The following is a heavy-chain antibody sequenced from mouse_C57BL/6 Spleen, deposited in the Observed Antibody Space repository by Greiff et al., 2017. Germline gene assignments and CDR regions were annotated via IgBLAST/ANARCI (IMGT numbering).Heavy chain of an antibody. CDR2: IYPGSGNT. CDR3: ARDYDYDRTWFAY. D-gene: IGHD2-4*01. J-gene: IGHJ3*01. CDR1: GYSFTSYY. V-gene: IGHV1-66*01. Sequence: VQVVESGPELVKPGASVKISCKASGYSFTSYYIHWVKQRPGQGLEWIGWIYPGSGNTKYNEKFKGKATLTADTSSSTAYMQLSSLTSEDSAVYYCARDYDYDRTWFAYWGQGTLVTVSA.